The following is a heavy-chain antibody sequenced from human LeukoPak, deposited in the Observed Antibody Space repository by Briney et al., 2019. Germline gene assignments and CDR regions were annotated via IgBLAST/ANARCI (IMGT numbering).Heavy chain of an antibody. J-gene: IGHJ4*02. CDR1: GFTFSSYW. V-gene: IGHV3-23*01. CDR2: IGGSGRST. D-gene: IGHD3-3*01. Sequence: GGSLRLSCAASGFTFSSYWMHWVRQAPGKGLEWVSAIGGSGRSTYYADSVKGRFTISRDNSKNTLYLQMNSLRAEDTAVYYCAKDRLSIFGVVSPHFNYWGQGTLVTVSS. CDR3: AKDRLSIFGVVSPHFNY.